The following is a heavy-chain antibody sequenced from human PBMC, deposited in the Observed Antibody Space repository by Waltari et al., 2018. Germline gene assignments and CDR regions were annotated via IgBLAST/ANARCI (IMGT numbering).Heavy chain of an antibody. J-gene: IGHJ4*02. V-gene: IGHV3-30*01. CDR3: ARERSNYGIDY. Sequence: QVQLVESGGGVVQPGRSLRLSCAASGFTFSSYAMHWVRQAPGKGLEWVAVISYDGSNKYYADSVKGRFTISRDNSKNTRYLQMNSLRAEDTAVYYCARERSNYGIDYWGQGTLVTVSS. CDR1: GFTFSSYA. CDR2: ISYDGSNK. D-gene: IGHD4-4*01.